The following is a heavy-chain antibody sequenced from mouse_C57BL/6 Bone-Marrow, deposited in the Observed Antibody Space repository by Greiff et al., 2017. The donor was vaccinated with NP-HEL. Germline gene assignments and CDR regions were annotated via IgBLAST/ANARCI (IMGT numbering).Heavy chain of an antibody. J-gene: IGHJ1*03. D-gene: IGHD1-1*01. V-gene: IGHV1-78*01. CDR3: AVRGRYGSSYGYFDV. CDR1: GYTFTDHT. Sequence: QVQLQQSDAELVKPGASVKISCKVSGYTFTDHTIHWMKQRPEQGLEWIGYIYPRDGSTKYNEKFKGKATLTADKYSSTAYMQLNSLTSEDSAVYFCAVRGRYGSSYGYFDVWGTGTTVTVSS. CDR2: IYPRDGST.